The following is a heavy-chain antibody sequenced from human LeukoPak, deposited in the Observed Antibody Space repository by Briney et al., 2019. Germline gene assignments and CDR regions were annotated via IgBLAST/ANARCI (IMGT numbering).Heavy chain of an antibody. V-gene: IGHV4-34*01. D-gene: IGHD2-15*01. CDR3: ARGLSHCSGSSCYLTWFDP. CDR2: INHSGST. J-gene: IGHJ5*02. Sequence: SETLSLTCSVSGGSISRSTYYWSWIRQPPGKGLEWIWEINHSGSTNYNPSLKSRVTISVDTSKNQFSLKLSSVTAADTAVYYCARGLSHCSGSSCYLTWFDPWGQGTLVTVSS. CDR1: GGSISRSTYY.